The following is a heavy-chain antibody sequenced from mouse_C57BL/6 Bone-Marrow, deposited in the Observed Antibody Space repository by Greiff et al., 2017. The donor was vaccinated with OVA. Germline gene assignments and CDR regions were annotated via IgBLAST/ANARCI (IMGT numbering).Heavy chain of an antibody. CDR3: ARHEGSNWYCDV. Sequence: EVNVVESGGGLVQPGESLKLSCESNEYEFPSHDMSWVRKTPETRLELVAAINSDGGSTYYPDTMERRFIISRANTKKNLYLQMSRLSAEDTALYDCARHEGSNWYCDVWGTGTTVTVSS. V-gene: IGHV5-2*01. CDR2: INSDGGST. J-gene: IGHJ1*03. CDR1: EYEFPSHD.